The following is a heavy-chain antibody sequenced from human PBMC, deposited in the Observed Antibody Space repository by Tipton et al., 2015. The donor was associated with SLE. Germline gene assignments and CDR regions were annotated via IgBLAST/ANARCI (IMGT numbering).Heavy chain of an antibody. J-gene: IGHJ2*01. D-gene: IGHD6-19*01. Sequence: SLRLSCAASGFTFSSYGMHWVRQAPGKGLEWVSYISSSGSTIYYADSVKGRFTISRDNSKNTLYLQMNSLRAEDTAVYYCASRSAVYWYFDLWGRGTLVTVSS. V-gene: IGHV3-48*01. CDR3: ASRSAVYWYFDL. CDR2: ISSSGSTI. CDR1: GFTFSSYG.